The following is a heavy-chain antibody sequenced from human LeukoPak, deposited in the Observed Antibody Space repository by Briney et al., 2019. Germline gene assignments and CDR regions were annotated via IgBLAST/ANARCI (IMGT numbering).Heavy chain of an antibody. J-gene: IGHJ6*03. D-gene: IGHD5-12*01. CDR3: AREEGGYSGYLIYYYYYYMDV. V-gene: IGHV3-21*01. CDR2: ISSSSSYI. CDR1: GFTFSSYS. Sequence: GGSLRLSCAASGFTFSSYSMNWVRQAPGKGLEWVSSISSSSSYIYYADSVKGRFTISRDNAKNSLYLQMNSLRAEDTAVYYCAREEGGYSGYLIYYYYYYMDVWGKGTTVTVSS.